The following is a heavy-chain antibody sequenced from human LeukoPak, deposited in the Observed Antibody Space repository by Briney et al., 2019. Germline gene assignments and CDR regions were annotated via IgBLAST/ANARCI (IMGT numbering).Heavy chain of an antibody. CDR2: IHHSGSI. V-gene: IGHV4-4*02. Sequence: SGTLSLTCAVSGVSISSNLWWTWVRQPPGKGLEWIAEIHHSGSINYNPSLKSRVTISVDTSKNQFSLKLSSVTAADTAVYYCARDFRGYYYMDVWGKGTTVTISS. CDR3: ARDFRGYYYMDV. CDR1: GVSISSNLW. J-gene: IGHJ6*03.